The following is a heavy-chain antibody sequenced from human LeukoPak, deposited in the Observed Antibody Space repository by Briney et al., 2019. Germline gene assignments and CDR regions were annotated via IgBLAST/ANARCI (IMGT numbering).Heavy chain of an antibody. Sequence: PGGSLRLSCAASGFTFSSYAMSWVRQAPGKGLEWVSAISGSGGSTYYADSAKGRFTISRDNSKNTLYLQMNSLRAEDTAVYYCARHTRRYDILTGFHHYYYYYMDVWGKGTTVTVSS. CDR3: ARHTRRYDILTGFHHYYYYYMDV. CDR1: GFTFSSYA. CDR2: ISGSGGST. J-gene: IGHJ6*03. V-gene: IGHV3-23*01. D-gene: IGHD3-9*01.